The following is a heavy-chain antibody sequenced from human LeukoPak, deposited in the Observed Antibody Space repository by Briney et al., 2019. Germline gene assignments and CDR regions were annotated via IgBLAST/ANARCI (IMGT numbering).Heavy chain of an antibody. D-gene: IGHD6-19*01. Sequence: VASVKVSCKASGGTFSSYAISWVRQAPGQGLEWMGRIIPILGIANYAQKFQGRVTITADKSTGTAYMELRSLRSDDTAVYYCARRVAVARRDAFDIWGQGTMVTVSS. V-gene: IGHV1-69*04. CDR3: ARRVAVARRDAFDI. J-gene: IGHJ3*02. CDR2: IIPILGIA. CDR1: GGTFSSYA.